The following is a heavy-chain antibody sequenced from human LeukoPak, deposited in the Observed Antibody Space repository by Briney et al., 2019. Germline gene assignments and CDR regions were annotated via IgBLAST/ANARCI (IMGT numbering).Heavy chain of an antibody. CDR1: GFTFSSYG. CDR2: IWYDGSNI. D-gene: IGHD6-6*01. V-gene: IGHV3-33*01. CDR3: ARGGSITARRVSCGYD. J-gene: IGHJ4*02. Sequence: GGSLRLSCAASGFTFSSYGMHWVRQAPGKGLEWVAIIWYDGSNIHYADFVKGRFTISRDNSRNTLYLQMNSLRVEDTAVYYCARGGSITARRVSCGYDWGQGTLVTVS.